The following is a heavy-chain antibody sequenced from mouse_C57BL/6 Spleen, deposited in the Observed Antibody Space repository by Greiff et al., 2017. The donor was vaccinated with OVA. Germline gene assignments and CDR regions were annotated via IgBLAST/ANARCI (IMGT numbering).Heavy chain of an antibody. CDR2: INPSNGGT. V-gene: IGHV1-53*01. Sequence: VQLQQPGTELVKPGASVKLSCKASGYTFTSYWMHWVKQRPGQGLEWIGNINPSNGGTNYNEKFKSKATLTVDKSSSTAYMQLSRLTSEDSAVYYCARRITTVPARGNSYYAMDDWGQGTSVTVSS. CDR1: GYTFTSYW. CDR3: ARRITTVPARGNSYYAMDD. J-gene: IGHJ4*01. D-gene: IGHD1-1*01.